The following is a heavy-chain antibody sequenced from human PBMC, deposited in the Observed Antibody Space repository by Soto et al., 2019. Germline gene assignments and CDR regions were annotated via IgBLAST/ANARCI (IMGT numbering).Heavy chain of an antibody. Sequence: SETLSLTCTVSGGSISSGDDYWSWIRQPPGKGLEWIGYIYYSGSTYYNPSLKSRVTISVDTSKNQFSLKLSSVTAADTAVYYCARDSITMVRGVIYYYYGMDVWGQGTTVTVSS. V-gene: IGHV4-30-4*01. D-gene: IGHD3-10*01. J-gene: IGHJ6*02. CDR1: GGSISSGDDY. CDR3: ARDSITMVRGVIYYYYGMDV. CDR2: IYYSGST.